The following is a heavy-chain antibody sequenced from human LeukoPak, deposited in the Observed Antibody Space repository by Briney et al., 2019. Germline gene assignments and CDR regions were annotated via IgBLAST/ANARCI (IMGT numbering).Heavy chain of an antibody. CDR1: GGTFSSYA. V-gene: IGHV1-69*04. CDR3: ATPIRTPGAFDL. Sequence: ASVKVSCKASGGTFSSYAISWVRQAPGQGLEWMGRIIPILGIANYAQKFQARVTMTEDTSAHTVYMELSSLRSEDTAVYYCATPIRTPGAFDLWGQGTMVTVSS. CDR2: IIPILGIA. J-gene: IGHJ3*01. D-gene: IGHD2-15*01.